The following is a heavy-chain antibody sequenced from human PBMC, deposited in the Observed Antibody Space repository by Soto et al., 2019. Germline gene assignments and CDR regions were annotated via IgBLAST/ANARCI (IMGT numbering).Heavy chain of an antibody. V-gene: IGHV4-59*01. J-gene: IGHJ3*01. CDR1: GGSISSYY. D-gene: IGHD7-27*01. Sequence: QVQLQESGPGLVKPSEPLSLTCTVSGGSISSYYWSWIRQPPGKGLEWIGYIYYSGSTNYNPSLKSRVTISVDTSKNQFSLRLSSVTAADTAVYYCARAWGYAFDFWGQGTMVTVSS. CDR2: IYYSGST. CDR3: ARAWGYAFDF.